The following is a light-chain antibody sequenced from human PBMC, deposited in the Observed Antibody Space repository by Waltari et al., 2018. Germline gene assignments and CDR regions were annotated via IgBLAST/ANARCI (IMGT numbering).Light chain of an antibody. CDR3: QVWDSGADYV. J-gene: IGLJ1*01. CDR2: RNS. CDR1: DIATNS. V-gene: IGLV3-21*02. Sequence: SYVLTQPPPVSVAPGPTATITCGGNDIATNSVNWSQQKPGQAPVLVVYRNSDRPSGIPERFSGSNSGNAATLTISRVDAGDEADYYCQVWDSGADYVFGTGTMVTVL.